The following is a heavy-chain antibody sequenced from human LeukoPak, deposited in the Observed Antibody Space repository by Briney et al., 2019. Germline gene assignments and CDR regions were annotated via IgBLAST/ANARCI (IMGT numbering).Heavy chain of an antibody. D-gene: IGHD4-17*01. CDR2: ITSGGSI. V-gene: IGHV3-23*01. CDR3: AKGGPTVTTESLDY. Sequence: GGSLRLSCAASGFTLGSYMMSWVRQAPAKGLEWVSTITSGGSIYYADSVRGRFTISRDNSKNTLYLQMNSLRAEDTAVYYCAKGGPTVTTESLDYWGQGTLVTVSS. J-gene: IGHJ4*02. CDR1: GFTLGSYM.